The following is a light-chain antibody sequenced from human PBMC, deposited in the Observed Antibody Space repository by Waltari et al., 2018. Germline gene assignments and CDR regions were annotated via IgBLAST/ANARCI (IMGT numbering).Light chain of an antibody. V-gene: IGKV1-39*01. Sequence: DIQLTQSPSSLSASVGDRVTITCRASESISSYLSWYQQKPGEAPKLLIHTASSLEGGVPSRFSGSGSGTDYTLTISNLQPEDFATYYCHQIYSTLGDTFGQGTKLEIK. CDR3: HQIYSTLGDT. CDR1: ESISSY. J-gene: IGKJ2*01. CDR2: TAS.